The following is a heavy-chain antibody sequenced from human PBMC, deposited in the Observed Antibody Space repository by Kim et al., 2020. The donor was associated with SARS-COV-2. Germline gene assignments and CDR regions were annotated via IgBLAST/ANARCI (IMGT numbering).Heavy chain of an antibody. J-gene: IGHJ4*02. V-gene: IGHV3-7*01. CDR3: ARTPRRITIFGVVIRPIDY. Sequence: GGSLRLSCAASGFTFSSYWMSWVRQAPGKGLEWVANIKQDGSEKYYVDSVKGRFTISRDNAKNSLYLQMNSLRAEDTAVYYCARTPRRITIFGVVIRPIDYWGQGTLVTVSS. CDR1: GFTFSSYW. CDR2: IKQDGSEK. D-gene: IGHD3-3*01.